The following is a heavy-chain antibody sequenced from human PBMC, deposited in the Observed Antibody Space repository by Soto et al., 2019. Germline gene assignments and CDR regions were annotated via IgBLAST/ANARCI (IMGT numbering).Heavy chain of an antibody. CDR2: INPNSGGT. CDR3: TRAFLFSDAYYFDS. V-gene: IGHV1-2*04. J-gene: IGHJ4*02. Sequence: QVQLVQSGAEVKKPGASVKVSCKASGYTFTDFYMHWVRQAPGQGLEWMGWINPNSGGTKYAQKFQDWVTMTRDTSVSTAYMELSRLRSDDTAVYYCTRAFLFSDAYYFDSWGQGTLVTVSS. CDR1: GYTFTDFY. D-gene: IGHD2-21*01.